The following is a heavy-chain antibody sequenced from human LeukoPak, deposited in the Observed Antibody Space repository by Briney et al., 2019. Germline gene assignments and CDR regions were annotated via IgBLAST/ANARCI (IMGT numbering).Heavy chain of an antibody. CDR1: GDSISNYY. V-gene: IGHV4-59*01. J-gene: IGHJ3*02. Sequence: SEALSLTCTVSGDSISNYYWNWIRQPPGKGLEWIGYVYYSGSTNYNPSLKSRVTISVDTSKTQFSLKLSSVTAADTAVYYCARRLKMATPRPGDAFDIWGQGTMVTVSS. CDR2: VYYSGST. D-gene: IGHD5-24*01. CDR3: ARRLKMATPRPGDAFDI.